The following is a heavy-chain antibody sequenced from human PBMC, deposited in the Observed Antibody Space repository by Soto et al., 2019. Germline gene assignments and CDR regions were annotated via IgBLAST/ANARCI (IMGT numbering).Heavy chain of an antibody. CDR2: IYYSGST. Sequence: QVQLQESGPGLVKPSETLSLTCTVSGGSISSYYWSWIRQPPGKGLEWIGYIYYSGSTNYNPSLKIRVTISVDTSKNQFSLKLSSVTAADTAVYYCSSSSWTSYYFDYWGQGTLVTVSS. CDR1: GGSISSYY. J-gene: IGHJ4*02. D-gene: IGHD6-13*01. V-gene: IGHV4-59*01. CDR3: SSSSWTSYYFDY.